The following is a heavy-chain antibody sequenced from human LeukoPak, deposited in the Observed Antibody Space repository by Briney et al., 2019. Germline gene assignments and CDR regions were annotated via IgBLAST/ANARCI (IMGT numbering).Heavy chain of an antibody. Sequence: GGSLRLSCAASGFTFSTYAMLWVRQAPGKGLEWVAVISYDEENKSYADSVKGRFTISRDNSKNTLYLQMSSLRPDDTAAYFCARCSATGRTPDYWGQGTLVAVSS. CDR1: GFTFSTYA. CDR3: ARCSATGRTPDY. CDR2: ISYDEENK. V-gene: IGHV3-30*04. J-gene: IGHJ4*02. D-gene: IGHD1-1*01.